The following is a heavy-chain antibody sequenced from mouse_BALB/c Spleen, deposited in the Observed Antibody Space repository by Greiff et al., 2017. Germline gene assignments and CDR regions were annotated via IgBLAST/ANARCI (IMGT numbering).Heavy chain of an antibody. CDR2: IDPENGNT. D-gene: IGHD2-1*01. CDR3: GIIYYGKAYAMDY. V-gene: IGHV14-1*02. Sequence: EVQLQQSGAELVRPGALVKLSCKASGFNIKDYYMHWVKQRPEQGLEWIGWIDPENGNTIYDPKFQGKASITADTSSNTAYLQLSSLTSEDTAVYYCGIIYYGKAYAMDYWGQGTSVTVSS. J-gene: IGHJ4*01. CDR1: GFNIKDYY.